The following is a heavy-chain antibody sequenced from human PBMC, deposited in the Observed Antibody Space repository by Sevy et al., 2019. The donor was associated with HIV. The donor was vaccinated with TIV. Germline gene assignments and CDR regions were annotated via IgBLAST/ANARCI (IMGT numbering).Heavy chain of an antibody. CDR2: ISYDGSNK. V-gene: IGHV3-30*04. J-gene: IGHJ6*02. D-gene: IGHD3-22*01. Sequence: GGSLRLSCAASGFTFSSYAMHWVRQAPGKGLERVAVISYDGSNKYYADSVKGRFTISRDNSKNTLYLQMNSLRAEDTAVYYCARDIHYDSSGYYYYYGMDVWGQGTTVTVSS. CDR1: GFTFSSYA. CDR3: ARDIHYDSSGYYYYYGMDV.